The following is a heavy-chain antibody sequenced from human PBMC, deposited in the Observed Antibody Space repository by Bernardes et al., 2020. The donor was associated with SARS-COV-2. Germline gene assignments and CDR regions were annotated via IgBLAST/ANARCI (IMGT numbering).Heavy chain of an antibody. V-gene: IGHV4-34*01. CDR1: GGSFSGYY. D-gene: IGHD5-12*01. J-gene: IGHJ4*02. CDR2: INHSGST. CDR3: ARGLSGYNFRFDY. Sequence: SETLSLTCAVYGGSFSGYYWSWIRQPPGKGLEWIGSINHSGSTNYNPSLKSRVTISVDTAKNQFSLKLSSVTAADTAVYYCARGLSGYNFRFDYWGQGTLVTVSS.